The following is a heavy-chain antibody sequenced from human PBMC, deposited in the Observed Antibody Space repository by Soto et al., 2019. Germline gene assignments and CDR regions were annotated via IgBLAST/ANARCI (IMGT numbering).Heavy chain of an antibody. CDR3: AAPSESRYAFDI. V-gene: IGHV1-69*02. J-gene: IGHJ3*02. CDR2: IIPILGIA. Sequence: SVKVSCKASGGTFSSYTISWVRQAPGQGLEWMGRIIPILGIANYAQKFQGRVTITADKSTSTAYMELSSLRSEDTAVYYCAAPSESRYAFDIWGQGTMVTVSS. D-gene: IGHD3-10*01. CDR1: GGTFSSYT.